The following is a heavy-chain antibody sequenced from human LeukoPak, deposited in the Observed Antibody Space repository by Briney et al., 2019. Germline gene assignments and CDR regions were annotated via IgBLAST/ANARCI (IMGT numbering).Heavy chain of an antibody. D-gene: IGHD3-10*01. J-gene: IGHJ4*02. Sequence: GGSLRLSCAASGFTFSSYTMNWVRQAPGKGLEWVSSISPSGHSTWHADSVKGRFTISRDNSRNTLYLQMSSLRPEDTAVYYCTKWSGFGDDWGQGTLVTVSS. CDR1: GFTFSSYT. V-gene: IGHV3-21*04. CDR3: TKWSGFGDD. CDR2: ISPSGHST.